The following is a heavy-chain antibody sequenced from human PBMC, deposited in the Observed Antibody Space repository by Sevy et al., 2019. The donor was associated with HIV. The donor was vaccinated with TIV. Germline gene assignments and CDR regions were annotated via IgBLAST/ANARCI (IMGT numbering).Heavy chain of an antibody. CDR1: GGSISSGSFY. J-gene: IGHJ4*02. D-gene: IGHD3-16*01. Sequence: SETLSLTCTVSGGSISSGSFYWGWFRQPPGKGQEWIGNIYYYGNTYYNPSLKSRVTMSVDMSKNQFSLRLTSVTAADTAVYYCASYGGPFKNWGQGFLVTVSS. V-gene: IGHV4-39*01. CDR3: ASYGGPFKN. CDR2: IYYYGNT.